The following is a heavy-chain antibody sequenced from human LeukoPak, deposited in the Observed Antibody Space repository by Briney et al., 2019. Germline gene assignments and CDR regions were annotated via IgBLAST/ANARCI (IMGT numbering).Heavy chain of an antibody. J-gene: IGHJ3*02. CDR2: ISSDGGRT. CDR1: GFTFSSSY. CDR3: ARDWVGGWAFDI. Sequence: GGSLRLSCAASGFTFSSSYMHCVRQAPGKGLEYVSSISSDGGRTYYANSVKGRFTISRDNSKNTLYLQMGSLRAEDLAVYFCARDWVGGWAFDIWGQGTMVTVSS. V-gene: IGHV3-64*01. D-gene: IGHD3-16*01.